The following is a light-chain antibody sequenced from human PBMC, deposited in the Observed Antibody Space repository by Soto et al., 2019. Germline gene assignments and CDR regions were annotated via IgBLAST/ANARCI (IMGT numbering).Light chain of an antibody. CDR2: RNS. CDR3: AAWDDNLGGFYV. Sequence: VRTESPSASVALGEGVIISSAGSASTIGRNYVYWYQQLPGTAPKLLIYRNSQRPSGVPDRFSGSKSGTSASLAISGLRSEDEADYYCAAWDDNLGGFYVFGDGTKVTVL. V-gene: IGLV1-47*01. J-gene: IGLJ1*01. CDR1: ASTIGRNY.